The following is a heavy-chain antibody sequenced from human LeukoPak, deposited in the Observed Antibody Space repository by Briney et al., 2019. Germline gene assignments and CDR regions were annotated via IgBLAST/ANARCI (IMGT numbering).Heavy chain of an antibody. Sequence: SETLSLTCTVSGYSISSGYYWGWIRQPPGKGLEWIGSIYHSESNYYNPSLKSRVTISVDTSKNQFSLKLSSVTAADTAVYYCARGGSIAARPVDYWGQGTLVTVSS. CDR2: IYHSESN. D-gene: IGHD6-6*01. CDR1: GYSISSGYY. V-gene: IGHV4-38-2*02. J-gene: IGHJ4*02. CDR3: ARGGSIAARPVDY.